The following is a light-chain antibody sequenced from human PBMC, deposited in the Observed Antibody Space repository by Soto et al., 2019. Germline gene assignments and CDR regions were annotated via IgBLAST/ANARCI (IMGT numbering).Light chain of an antibody. CDR2: GAS. J-gene: IGKJ2*01. CDR1: QSVIGSH. Sequence: EIVLTQSPGILSLSPGERATLSCRASQSVIGSHLAWYQQKPGQARRLLIYGASSRATGIPDRFSGSESGTDFTLTISRLEPEDFAVYYCQQYGSSPVTFGQGTKLEIK. V-gene: IGKV3-20*01. CDR3: QQYGSSPVT.